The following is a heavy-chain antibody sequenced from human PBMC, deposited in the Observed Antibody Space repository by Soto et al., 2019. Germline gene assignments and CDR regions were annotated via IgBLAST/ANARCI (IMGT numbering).Heavy chain of an antibody. J-gene: IGHJ6*03. CDR1: GFTFSSYA. CDR3: AKDGLPCSGGSCYEHYYYYYYMDV. CDR2: IGGSGGST. V-gene: IGHV3-23*01. D-gene: IGHD2-15*01. Sequence: EVQLLESGGGLVQPGGSLRLSCAASGFTFSSYAMSWVRQAPGKGRKGVPAIGGSGGSTYYADSVKGRFTISRDNSKNTLYLQMNSRGAEDTAVYYCAKDGLPCSGGSCYEHYYYYYYMDVWGKGTTVTVSS.